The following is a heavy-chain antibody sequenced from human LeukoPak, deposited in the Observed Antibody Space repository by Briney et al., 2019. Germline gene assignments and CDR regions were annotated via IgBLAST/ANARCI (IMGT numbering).Heavy chain of an antibody. CDR2: IYYSGST. CDR1: GGSISSYY. V-gene: IGHV4-59*01. Sequence: SETLSLTCTVSGGSISSYYWSWIRQPPGKGLEWIGYIYYSGSTNYNPSLKSRVTISVDTSKNQFSLKLSSVTAADTAVYYCARAVEGRSGGSCYFGYDWFDPWGQGTLVTVSS. D-gene: IGHD2-15*01. CDR3: ARAVEGRSGGSCYFGYDWFDP. J-gene: IGHJ5*02.